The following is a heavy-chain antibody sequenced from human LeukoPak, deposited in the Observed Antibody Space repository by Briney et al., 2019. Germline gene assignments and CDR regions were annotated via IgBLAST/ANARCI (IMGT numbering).Heavy chain of an antibody. D-gene: IGHD3-10*01. V-gene: IGHV3-11*01. Sequence: GGSLRLSCAASGFTFSDYYMSWIRQAPGKGLEWVSYISSSGSTIYYADSVKGRFTISRDNAKNSLYLRMNSLRAEDTAVYYCARDTVSITMVRGVEEYYYYGMDVWGQGTTVTVSS. CDR2: ISSSGSTI. CDR3: ARDTVSITMVRGVEEYYYYGMDV. J-gene: IGHJ6*02. CDR1: GFTFSDYY.